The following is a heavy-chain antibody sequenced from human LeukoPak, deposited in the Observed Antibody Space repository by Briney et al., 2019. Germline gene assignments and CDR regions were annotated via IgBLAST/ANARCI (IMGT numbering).Heavy chain of an antibody. D-gene: IGHD6-6*01. Sequence: PSKTLSLTCTVSGGSISSGGYYWSWIRQHPGKGLEWIGYIYYSGSTYYNPSLKSRVTISVDTSKNQFSLKLSSVTAADTAVYYCARGEEYSSSSYFDYWGQGTLVTVSS. CDR3: ARGEEYSSSSYFDY. CDR2: IYYSGST. CDR1: GGSISSGGYY. V-gene: IGHV4-31*03. J-gene: IGHJ4*02.